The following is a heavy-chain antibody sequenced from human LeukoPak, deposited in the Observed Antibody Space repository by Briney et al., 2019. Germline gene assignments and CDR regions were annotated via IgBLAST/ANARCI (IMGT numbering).Heavy chain of an antibody. CDR2: ISYDGNNK. D-gene: IGHD3-9*01. J-gene: IGHJ4*02. CDR3: ARGGYDILTGYYTDFDY. Sequence: GGSLRLSSAASGVTPCNYGIHWVCEAPRKGLEWVAVISYDGNNKYYTDSVKGRFNISRDNAKNSLYVQMNSLRAEDTALYYCARGGYDILTGYYTDFDYWGQGTLVTVSS. V-gene: IGHV3-30*03. CDR1: GVTPCNYG.